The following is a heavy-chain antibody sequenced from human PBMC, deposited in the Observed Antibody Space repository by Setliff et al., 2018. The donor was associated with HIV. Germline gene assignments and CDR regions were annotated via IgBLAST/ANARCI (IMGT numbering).Heavy chain of an antibody. CDR1: GYTFINYA. D-gene: IGHD4-17*01. Sequence: GASVKVSCKASGYTFINYAMNWVRQAPGQGLEWMGWINTHTGSPTYAQAFTGRFVFSVDTSVSTAYLQISSLKAEDTAVYYCARALYGAIDAFDIWGQGTMVTVSS. CDR3: ARALYGAIDAFDI. CDR2: INTHTGSP. J-gene: IGHJ3*02. V-gene: IGHV7-4-1*02.